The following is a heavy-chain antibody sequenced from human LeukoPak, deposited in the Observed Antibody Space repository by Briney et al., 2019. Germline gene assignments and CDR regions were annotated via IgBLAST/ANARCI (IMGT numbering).Heavy chain of an antibody. CDR3: ARSTSYYYGMDV. V-gene: IGHV4-59*01. Sequence: KPSETLSLTCTVSGGSISSYYWSWIRQPPAKGLEWIGYIYYSGSTNYNPSLKSRVTISVDTSKNQFSLKLSSVTAADTAVYYCARSTSYYYGMDVWGQGTTVTVSS. CDR1: GGSISSYY. D-gene: IGHD5/OR15-5a*01. CDR2: IYYSGST. J-gene: IGHJ6*02.